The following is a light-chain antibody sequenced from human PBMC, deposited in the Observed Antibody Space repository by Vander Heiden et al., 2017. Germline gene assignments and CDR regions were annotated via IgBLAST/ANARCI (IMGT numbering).Light chain of an antibody. CDR1: QSLLHSNGYNY. CDR3: MKTLQTPST. CDR2: LGP. J-gene: IGKJ5*01. V-gene: IGKV2-28*01. Sequence: DIVITQSALSLPVTPGEPASISCRSSQSLLHSNGYNYLDWYLQKPGQSPQLLIYLGPNRASGVPDRLSGSGSGTNFTLKISRVEAEDVGVYYCMKTLQTPSTFGQGTRLEIK.